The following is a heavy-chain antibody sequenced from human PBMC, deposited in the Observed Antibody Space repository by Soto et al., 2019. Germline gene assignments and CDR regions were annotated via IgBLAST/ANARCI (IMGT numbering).Heavy chain of an antibody. Sequence: PGGSLRLSCAASGFTFSSYAMIWVRQAPGKGLEWVSAISVSGGSTYYADSVKGRFTISRDNSKNTLYLQMNSLRAEDTAVYYCANLQVGATWFWGQGTLVTVSS. V-gene: IGHV3-23*01. CDR1: GFTFSSYA. D-gene: IGHD1-26*01. J-gene: IGHJ4*02. CDR2: ISVSGGST. CDR3: ANLQVGATWF.